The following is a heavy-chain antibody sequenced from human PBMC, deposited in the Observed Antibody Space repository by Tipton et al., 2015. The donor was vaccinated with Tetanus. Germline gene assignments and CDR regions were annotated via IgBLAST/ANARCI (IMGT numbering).Heavy chain of an antibody. CDR1: GFTFSSYR. Sequence: GSLRLSCAASGFTFSSYRMSWVRQAPGKGLEWVANIKQDGSEKYYVDSVKGRFTISRDNAKNSLYLQMSSLRAEDTAVYYCATAGGLGYDSSGYSPFDYWGQGTLVTVSS. CDR2: IKQDGSEK. D-gene: IGHD3-22*01. CDR3: ATAGGLGYDSSGYSPFDY. V-gene: IGHV3-7*03. J-gene: IGHJ4*02.